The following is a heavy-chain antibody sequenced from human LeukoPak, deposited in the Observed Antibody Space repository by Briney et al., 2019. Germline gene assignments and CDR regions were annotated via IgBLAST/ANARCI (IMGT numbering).Heavy chain of an antibody. V-gene: IGHV4-61*02. CDR3: ARGYDFWSGYSYYYYYYMDV. CDR2: IYTSGST. Sequence: PSETLSLTCTVSGGSISSGSYYWSWIRQPAGKGLEWIGSIYTSGSTNYNPSLKSRVTISVDTSKNQFSLKLSSVTAADTAVYYCARGYDFWSGYSYYYYYYMDVWGKGTTVTVSS. CDR1: GGSISSGSYY. J-gene: IGHJ6*03. D-gene: IGHD3-3*01.